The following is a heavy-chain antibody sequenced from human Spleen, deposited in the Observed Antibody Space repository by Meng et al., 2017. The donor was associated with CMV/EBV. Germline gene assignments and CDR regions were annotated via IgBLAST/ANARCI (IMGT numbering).Heavy chain of an antibody. J-gene: IGHJ5*02. CDR1: GFTFSSYG. CDR3: ARESRLLYDGWFDP. Sequence: GGSLRLSCAASGFTFSSYGMHWVRQAPGKGLEWVSSISSSSSYIYYADSVKGRFTISRDNAKNSLYLQMNSLRAEDTAVYYCARESRLLYDGWFDPWGQGTLVTVSS. D-gene: IGHD2-2*02. CDR2: ISSSSSYI. V-gene: IGHV3-21*01.